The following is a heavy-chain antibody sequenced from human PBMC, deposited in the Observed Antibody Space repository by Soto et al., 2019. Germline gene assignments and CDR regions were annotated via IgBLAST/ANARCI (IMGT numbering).Heavy chain of an antibody. V-gene: IGHV1-18*01. J-gene: IGHJ6*03. D-gene: IGHD2-15*01. Sequence: ASVKVSCKASGYTFTSYGISWVRQAPGQGLEWMGWISAYNGNTNYAQKLQGRVTMTTDTSTSTAYMELRSLRSDDTAVYYCARDPVTQYCSGGSCYSPYYYYYMDVWGKGTTVTVSS. CDR1: GYTFTSYG. CDR3: ARDPVTQYCSGGSCYSPYYYYYMDV. CDR2: ISAYNGNT.